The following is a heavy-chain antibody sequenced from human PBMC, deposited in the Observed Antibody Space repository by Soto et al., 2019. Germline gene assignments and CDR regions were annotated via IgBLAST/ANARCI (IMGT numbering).Heavy chain of an antibody. CDR3: ARGDGDNAFDI. Sequence: QVQLQESGPGLVKPSGTLSLTCAVSGTSIINNNWWTWVRQPPGKGLEWIGEIYHSWTTHYNSSLKSRVTFSTDKSKNQFSLNLNSVTAADAAVYYCARGDGDNAFDIWGQGTLVIVSS. CDR2: IYHSWTT. D-gene: IGHD2-21*02. J-gene: IGHJ3*02. V-gene: IGHV4-4*02. CDR1: GTSIINNNW.